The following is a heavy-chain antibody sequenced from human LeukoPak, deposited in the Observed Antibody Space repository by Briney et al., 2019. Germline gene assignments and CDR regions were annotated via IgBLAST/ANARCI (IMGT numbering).Heavy chain of an antibody. J-gene: IGHJ1*01. Sequence: GGSLRLSCAASGFTFSSYGMHWVRQAPGKGLEWVAFIRYDGSNEYYADSVKGRFTISRDNSKSTLYLQMNSLRAEDTAVYFCVKDDCSTTSCYPGAEYFHHWGQGTLVTVSS. D-gene: IGHD2-2*01. V-gene: IGHV3-30*02. CDR2: IRYDGSNE. CDR1: GFTFSSYG. CDR3: VKDDCSTTSCYPGAEYFHH.